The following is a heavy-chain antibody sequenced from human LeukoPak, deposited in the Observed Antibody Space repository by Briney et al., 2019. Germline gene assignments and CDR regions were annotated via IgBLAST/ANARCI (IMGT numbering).Heavy chain of an antibody. J-gene: IGHJ4*02. V-gene: IGHV2-5*02. CDR1: GFSLTGHGDG. D-gene: IGHD4-23*01. Sequence: SGPTLVKPTEPLTLTFSVSGFSLTGHGDGVGWIRQPPGKALQWLAVIYWDDDKRYRPSLKSRLTVTKDTSKNQVVLRLTNLEPVDTATYFCTHLTRGGLDSWGQGTLVTVSS. CDR2: IYWDDDK. CDR3: THLTRGGLDS.